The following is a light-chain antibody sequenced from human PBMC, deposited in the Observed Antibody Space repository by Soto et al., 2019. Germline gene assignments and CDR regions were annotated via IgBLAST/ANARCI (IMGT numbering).Light chain of an antibody. CDR2: GAS. J-gene: IGKJ1*01. CDR1: ETVRSN. CDR3: QQYTKWPRT. Sequence: TQSPDTLSVSTGERATLSCRASETVRSNLAWYHRKPGQAPWLRIYGASTRAAIIPARFSGSGSGTEFTLTISSLQSEDFAVYYCQQYTKWPRTFGQGTMVDIK. V-gene: IGKV3-15*01.